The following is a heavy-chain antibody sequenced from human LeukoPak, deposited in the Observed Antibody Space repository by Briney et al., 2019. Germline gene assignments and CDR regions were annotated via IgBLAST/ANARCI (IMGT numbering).Heavy chain of an antibody. CDR1: GFTFSSYG. CDR3: ARGSLVATMDY. D-gene: IGHD5-12*01. J-gene: IGHJ4*02. CDR2: ISGSGGST. V-gene: IGHV3-23*01. Sequence: GGSLRLSCAASGFTFSSYGMSWVRQAPGKGLEWVSAISGSGGSTYYADSVKGRFTISRDNAKNSLYLQMNSLRAEDTAVYYCARGSLVATMDYWGQGTLVTVSS.